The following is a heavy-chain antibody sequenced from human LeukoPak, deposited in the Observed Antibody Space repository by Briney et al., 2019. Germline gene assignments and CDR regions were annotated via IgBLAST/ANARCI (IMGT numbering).Heavy chain of an antibody. Sequence: SEALSLTCAVYGGSFSCYYWSWIRQPPGKGLEWIGEINHSGSTNYNPSLKSRVTISVDTSKNQFSLKLSSVTAADTAVYYCARDPVSSSHSSRHGDYWGQGTLVTVSS. V-gene: IGHV4-34*01. D-gene: IGHD2-15*01. CDR3: ARDPVSSSHSSRHGDY. CDR2: INHSGST. CDR1: GGSFSCYY. J-gene: IGHJ4*02.